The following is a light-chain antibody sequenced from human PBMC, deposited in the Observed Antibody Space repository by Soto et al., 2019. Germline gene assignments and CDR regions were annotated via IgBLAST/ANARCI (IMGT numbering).Light chain of an antibody. Sequence: EMVLTQSPGTLSLSPGERATISCRASQSVSSSYLAWYQQKPGQAPRLLIYRASSRATGIPDRFSCSGSGTDFTLTISRLEPEDFAVYYCQQYVSSPLTFGGGTKVEIK. J-gene: IGKJ4*01. CDR1: QSVSSSY. CDR3: QQYVSSPLT. V-gene: IGKV3-20*01. CDR2: RAS.